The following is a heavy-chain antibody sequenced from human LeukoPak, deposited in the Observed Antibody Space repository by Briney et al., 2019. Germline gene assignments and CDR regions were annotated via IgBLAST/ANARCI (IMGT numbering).Heavy chain of an antibody. CDR2: ISYDGSNK. Sequence: GRSLRLSCAASGFTFSSYAMPWVRQAPGKGLEWVAVISYDGSNKYYADSVKGRFTISRDNSKNTLYLQMNSLRAEDTAVYYCSSSPYYYYYYMDVWGKGTTVTVSS. CDR3: SSSPYYYYYYMDV. CDR1: GFTFSSYA. D-gene: IGHD6-6*01. V-gene: IGHV3-30*01. J-gene: IGHJ6*03.